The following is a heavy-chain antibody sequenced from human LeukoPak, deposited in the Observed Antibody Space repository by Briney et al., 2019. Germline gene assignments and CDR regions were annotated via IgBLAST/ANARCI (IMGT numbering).Heavy chain of an antibody. CDR3: ARDYYDSSGYYPPLGY. CDR2: IYTSGST. CDR1: GGSISSYY. D-gene: IGHD3-22*01. Sequence: SETLSLTCTVSGGSISSYYWSWIRQPAGKGLEWIGRIYTSGSTNYNPSLKSRVTMSVDTSKNQFSLKLSSVTAADTAVYYCARDYYDSSGYYPPLGYWGQGTLVTVSS. J-gene: IGHJ4*02. V-gene: IGHV4-4*07.